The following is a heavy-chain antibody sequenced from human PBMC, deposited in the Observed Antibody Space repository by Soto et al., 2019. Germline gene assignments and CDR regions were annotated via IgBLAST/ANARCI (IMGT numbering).Heavy chain of an antibody. J-gene: IGHJ4*02. CDR3: AKPSGLATAGSAFDY. CDR1: GFTFTNYA. CDR2: ISGSGLST. D-gene: IGHD6-13*01. V-gene: IGHV3-23*01. Sequence: GGSLRLSCAASGFTFTNYALSWVRQAPGKGLEWVSKISGSGLSTYYADSVKGRFTISRDNSKNTLYLQMNSLRAEDTAVYYCAKPSGLATAGSAFDYWGQGTLVTVSA.